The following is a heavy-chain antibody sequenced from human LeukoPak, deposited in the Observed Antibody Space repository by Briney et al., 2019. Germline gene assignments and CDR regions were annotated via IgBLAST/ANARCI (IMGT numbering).Heavy chain of an antibody. V-gene: IGHV1-18*01. CDR2: ISAYNGNT. CDR3: ARAPSIRVITDFDY. Sequence: GASVKVSCKASGYTFTSYGISWVRQAPGQGLEWMGRISAYNGNTNYAQKLQGRVTMTTDTSTSTAYMELRSLRSDDTAVYYCARAPSIRVITDFDYWGQGTLVTVSS. CDR1: GYTFTSYG. J-gene: IGHJ4*02. D-gene: IGHD3-16*02.